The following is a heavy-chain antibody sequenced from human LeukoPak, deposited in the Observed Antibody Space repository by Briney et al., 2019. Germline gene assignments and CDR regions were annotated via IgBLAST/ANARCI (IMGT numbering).Heavy chain of an antibody. D-gene: IGHD3-22*01. CDR3: ATAYYDSSGYYLVD. CDR1: GGSISSSSYY. V-gene: IGHV4-39*01. Sequence: SETLSPTCTVSGGSISSSSYYWGWIRQPPGKGLEWIGSIYYSGSTYYNPSLKSRVTISVDTSKNQFSLKLSSVTAADTAVYYCATAYYDSSGYYLVDWGQGTLVTVSS. J-gene: IGHJ4*02. CDR2: IYYSGST.